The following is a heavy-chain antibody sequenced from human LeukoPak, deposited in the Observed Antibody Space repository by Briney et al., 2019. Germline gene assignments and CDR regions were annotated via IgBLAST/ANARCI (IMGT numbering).Heavy chain of an antibody. CDR1: GFTFTSYG. CDR2: IWYDGSKK. Sequence: GESLRLSCATSGFTFTSYGFHWVRQAPGKGLEWVALIWYDGSKKDYGDSVKGRFTISRDSSQNTLYLQMNSLRAEDTAIYYCARDGRRARFDHWGQGTPVTVSS. J-gene: IGHJ4*02. V-gene: IGHV3-33*01. CDR3: ARDGRRARFDH. D-gene: IGHD6-25*01.